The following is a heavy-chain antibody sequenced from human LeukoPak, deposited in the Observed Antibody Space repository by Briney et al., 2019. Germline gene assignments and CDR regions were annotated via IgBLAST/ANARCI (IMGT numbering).Heavy chain of an antibody. CDR1: GFTFSSYA. D-gene: IGHD4-17*01. CDR3: AKEIRWGVTTVSHFDY. V-gene: IGHV3-23*01. Sequence: GGSLRLSCAASGFTFSSYAMSWVRQAPGKGLEWVSAISGSGGSTYYADSVKGRFTISRDNSKNTLYLQMNSLRAEDTAVCYCAKEIRWGVTTVSHFDYWGQGTLVTVSS. CDR2: ISGSGGST. J-gene: IGHJ4*02.